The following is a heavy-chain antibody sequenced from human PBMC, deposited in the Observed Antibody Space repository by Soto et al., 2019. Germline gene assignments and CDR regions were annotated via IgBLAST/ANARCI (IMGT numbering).Heavy chain of an antibody. CDR1: GRSVSSAGFY. V-gene: IGHV4-31*03. J-gene: IGHJ4*02. CDR3: ARGIFLATAAAYFDF. Sequence: QVQLQESGPGLVKPSQTLSLTCSVSGRSVSSAGFYWTWIRQHPGKGLEWIGYIYYSGSTYYSPSIKSRITIPMDTSDNIFTLKLSSVTAAETAVYYCARGIFLATAAAYFDFWGQGTLVTVSS. CDR2: IYYSGST. D-gene: IGHD6-13*01.